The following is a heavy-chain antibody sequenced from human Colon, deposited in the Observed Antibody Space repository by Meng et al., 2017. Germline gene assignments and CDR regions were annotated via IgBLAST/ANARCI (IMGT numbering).Heavy chain of an antibody. J-gene: IGHJ4*02. D-gene: IGHD5-12*01. CDR3: ARENSGYDSGGYYFDY. CDR1: GGTFSSYS. Sequence: SVKVSCKASGGTFSSYSISWVRQPPGQGLEWMGGIIHIFGTANYAQKFQGRVTITADESTSTAYMELSSLRSEDTAGYYCARENSGYDSGGYYFDYWGQGTLVTVAS. CDR2: IIHIFGTA. V-gene: IGHV1-69*13.